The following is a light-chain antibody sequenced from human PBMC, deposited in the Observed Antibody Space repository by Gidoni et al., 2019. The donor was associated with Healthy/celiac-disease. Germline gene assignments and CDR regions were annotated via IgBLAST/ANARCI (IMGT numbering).Light chain of an antibody. CDR1: QRVLYSSNNKNY. Sequence: DIVMTQSPDSLAVSLGERATINCKSSQRVLYSSNNKNYLAWYQQKPGQPPKLLIYWASTRESGVPDRFSGSGSATDFTLTISSLQAEDVAVYYCQQYYSTPRTFGQGTKVEIK. V-gene: IGKV4-1*01. CDR3: QQYYSTPRT. J-gene: IGKJ1*01. CDR2: WAS.